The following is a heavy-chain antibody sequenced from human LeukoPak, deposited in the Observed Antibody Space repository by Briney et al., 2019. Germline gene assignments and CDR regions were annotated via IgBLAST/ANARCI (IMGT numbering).Heavy chain of an antibody. V-gene: IGHV4-4*07. CDR2: IYTREST. Sequence: PSETLSLTCTVSGGSINSYYWSWFRQPAGKGLEWIGRIYTRESTDYNPSLKSRVTISLDTSKNQFFLNLSSVTAADTAAYYCARDGFHPFGEVIKGYYYYMDVWGQGTPVTVSS. D-gene: IGHD3-3*01. CDR3: ARDGFHPFGEVIKGYYYYMDV. CDR1: GGSINSYY. J-gene: IGHJ6*03.